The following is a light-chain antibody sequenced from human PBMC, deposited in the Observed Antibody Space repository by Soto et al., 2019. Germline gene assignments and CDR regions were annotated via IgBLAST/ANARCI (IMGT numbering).Light chain of an antibody. CDR1: QNVDSNY. V-gene: IGKV3-20*01. CDR3: QQFSSYPLT. CDR2: GAS. Sequence: EIVLTQSPGTLSLSPVERATLSFRASQNVDSNYLAWHQQKPGQAPRIIIFGASGRATGIPDRFSGGGSGTDFTLTISRLEPEDFAVYYCQQFSSYPLTFGGGTKVDIK. J-gene: IGKJ4*01.